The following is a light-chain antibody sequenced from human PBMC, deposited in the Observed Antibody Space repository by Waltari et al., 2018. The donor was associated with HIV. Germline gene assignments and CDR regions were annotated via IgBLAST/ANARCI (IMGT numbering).Light chain of an antibody. CDR3: QQYGSSST. Sequence: EIVLTQSPGTLSLSPGERATLSCRASQSVSNSYLVWYQQKPGQAPRLLIYGASSRATCIPDRFSGSGSGTDFTLTISRLEPEDFAMYYCQQYGSSSTFGPGTKVDIK. V-gene: IGKV3-20*01. CDR1: QSVSNSY. CDR2: GAS. J-gene: IGKJ3*01.